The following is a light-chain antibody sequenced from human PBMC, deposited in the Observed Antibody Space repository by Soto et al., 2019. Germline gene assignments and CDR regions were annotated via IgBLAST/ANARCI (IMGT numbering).Light chain of an antibody. V-gene: IGKV1-27*01. CDR2: ATS. Sequence: DVQMTQSPSSLSAFVGDRVTITCRASQGIAPYLAWFQQKPGKVPKLLIYATSTLQSGVPSRFSGSGSGTDFTLTINSLQPDDVGTYYCQKYNSARLTFGGGTKVDIK. CDR3: QKYNSARLT. J-gene: IGKJ4*01. CDR1: QGIAPY.